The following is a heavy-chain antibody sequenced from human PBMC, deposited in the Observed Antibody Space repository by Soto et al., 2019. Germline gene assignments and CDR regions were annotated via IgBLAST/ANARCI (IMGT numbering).Heavy chain of an antibody. J-gene: IGHJ4*02. CDR1: GFTFSSYA. CDR2: ISGSGGST. CDR3: AKAPQYYDYVWGSYRYVRGPYYFDY. Sequence: PGGSLRLSCAASGFTFSSYAMSWVRQAPGKGLEWVSAISGSGGSTYYADSVKGRFTISRDNSKNTLYLQMNSLRAEDTAVYYCAKAPQYYDYVWGSYRYVRGPYYFDYWGQGTLVTVS. V-gene: IGHV3-23*01. D-gene: IGHD3-16*02.